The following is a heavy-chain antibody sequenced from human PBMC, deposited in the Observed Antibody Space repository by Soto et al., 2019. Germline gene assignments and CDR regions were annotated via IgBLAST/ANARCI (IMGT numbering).Heavy chain of an antibody. Sequence: SVKVSCKASGGTFSSYTISWVRQAPGQGLEWMGRIIPILGIANYVQKFQGRVTITADRSTSTAYMELSSLRSEDTAVYYCERDXXTVAAKRWKANFDYWGQGTLVTVSS. D-gene: IGHD6-19*01. V-gene: IGHV1-69*04. CDR2: IIPILGIA. J-gene: IGHJ4*02. CDR1: GGTFSSYT. CDR3: ERDXXTVAAKRWKANFDY.